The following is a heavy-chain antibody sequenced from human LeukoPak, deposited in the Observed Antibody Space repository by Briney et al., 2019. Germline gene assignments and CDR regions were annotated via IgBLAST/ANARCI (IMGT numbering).Heavy chain of an antibody. CDR3: ARDERSGLYYYYMDV. D-gene: IGHD3-3*01. Sequence: SETLSLTCTVSGGSISSSSYYWGWIRQPPGKGLEWIGSIYYSGSTYYNPSLKSRVTISVDTSKNQFSLKLSSVTAADTAVYYCARDERSGLYYYYMDVWGKGTTVTVSS. CDR2: IYYSGST. V-gene: IGHV4-39*07. J-gene: IGHJ6*03. CDR1: GGSISSSSYY.